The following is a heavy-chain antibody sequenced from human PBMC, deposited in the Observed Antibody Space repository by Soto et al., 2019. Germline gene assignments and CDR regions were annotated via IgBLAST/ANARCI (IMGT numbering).Heavy chain of an antibody. CDR2: MNPNSGNT. CDR1: GYTFTSYD. CDR3: ARGRIGRRGSSGWYVLHVVY. J-gene: IGHJ4*02. D-gene: IGHD6-13*01. Sequence: ASVKVSCKASGYTFTSYDINWVRQATGQGLEWMGWMNPNSGNTGYAQKFQGRVTMTRNTSISTAYMELSSLRSEDTAVYYCARGRIGRRGSSGWYVLHVVYWDQGTLVTVS. V-gene: IGHV1-8*01.